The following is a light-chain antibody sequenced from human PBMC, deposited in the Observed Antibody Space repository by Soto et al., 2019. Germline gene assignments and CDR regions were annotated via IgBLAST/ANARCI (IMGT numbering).Light chain of an antibody. CDR1: QGISNY. V-gene: IGKV1-27*01. CDR3: QKYNSAPPLT. CDR2: AAS. Sequence: DIQMTQSPSSLSASVGDRVTITCRASQGISNYLAWYQQKPGKVPKLLIYAASTLQSGVPSRFSGSGSGTDFTLTISSLQPEDVATYYGQKYNSAPPLTFGGGTKVEIK. J-gene: IGKJ4*01.